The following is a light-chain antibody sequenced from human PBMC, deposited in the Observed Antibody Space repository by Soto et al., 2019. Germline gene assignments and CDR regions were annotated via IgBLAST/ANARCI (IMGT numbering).Light chain of an antibody. CDR1: SSDFGGYNS. Sequence: QCALTRPPSASGAAGEAVTISCTGTSSDFGGYNSVSWYQRHPGKAPKLLIYENTKRPSGVPDRFSGSKSGTSASLAITGLQAEDEADYYCQSYDSSLSGSYVFGTGTKVTVL. CDR3: QSYDSSLSGSYV. J-gene: IGLJ1*01. CDR2: ENT. V-gene: IGLV2-8*01.